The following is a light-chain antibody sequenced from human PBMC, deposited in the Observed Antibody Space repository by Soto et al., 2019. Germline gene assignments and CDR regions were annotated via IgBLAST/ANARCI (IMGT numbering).Light chain of an antibody. J-gene: IGKJ3*01. CDR1: QSISNS. Sequence: DIHMTQSPSSLSASVGDRVTITCRATQSISNSLNWYQHKPGEAPKLLMYAACTLQSGVPSRFSCGGSGTDFTLTISSLQPEDFATYFCQQSHSIPFTFGPGTKVDIE. CDR3: QQSHSIPFT. V-gene: IGKV1-39*01. CDR2: AAC.